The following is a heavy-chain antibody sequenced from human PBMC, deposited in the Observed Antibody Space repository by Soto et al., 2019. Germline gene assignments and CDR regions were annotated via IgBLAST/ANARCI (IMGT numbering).Heavy chain of an antibody. CDR2: IIPIFGTA. Sequence: VGSVKVSLKTCGGTFSSYAISLVRQAPGQGLEWMGGIIPIFGTANYAQKFQGRVTITADESTSTAYMELSSLRSEDTAVYYCARSYGSGSYQNYYYYYGMDVWGQGTPVTVSS. CDR1: GGTFSSYA. D-gene: IGHD3-10*01. V-gene: IGHV1-69*13. CDR3: ARSYGSGSYQNYYYYYGMDV. J-gene: IGHJ6*02.